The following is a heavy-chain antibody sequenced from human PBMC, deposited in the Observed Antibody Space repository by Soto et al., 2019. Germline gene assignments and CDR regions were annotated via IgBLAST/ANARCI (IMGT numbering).Heavy chain of an antibody. D-gene: IGHD5-12*01. J-gene: IGHJ6*02. CDR1: GYTFTSYG. Sequence: ASVKVSCKASGYTFTSYGISWVRQAPGQGLEWMGWISAYNGNTNYAQKLQGRVTMTTDTSTSTAYMELRSLRSDDTAVYYCARDPTFGYSGYDSADYYYYGMDVWG. CDR3: ARDPTFGYSGYDSADYYYYGMDV. V-gene: IGHV1-18*01. CDR2: ISAYNGNT.